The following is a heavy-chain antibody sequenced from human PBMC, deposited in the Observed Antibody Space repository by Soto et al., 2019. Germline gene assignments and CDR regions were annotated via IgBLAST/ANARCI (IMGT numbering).Heavy chain of an antibody. CDR3: AKVPVGATGRFDY. J-gene: IGHJ4*02. CDR1: GFTLSNHA. Sequence: GGPLSCPLAASGFTLSNHAICWFRQAPGKGVAWVSAISGSGGSTYYADSVKGRFTISRDNSKNTLYLQMNSLRAEDTALYYCAKVPVGATGRFDYWGQGTLVIVSS. V-gene: IGHV3-23*01. CDR2: ISGSGGST. D-gene: IGHD1-26*01.